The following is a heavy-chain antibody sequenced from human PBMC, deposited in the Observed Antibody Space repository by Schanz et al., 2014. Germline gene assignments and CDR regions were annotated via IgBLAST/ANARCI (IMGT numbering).Heavy chain of an antibody. V-gene: IGHV3-48*03. Sequence: GQLVESGGGVVQPGRSLRLSCAASGFTFSSYAMHWVRQAPGKGLEWVSDISDSGDSTHYADSVKGRFTISRDNAKISLFLQMNSPSAEDTAVYYCAKVAPAANYLDSWGLGTLVTVSS. CDR1: GFTFSSYA. CDR2: ISDSGDST. CDR3: AKVAPAANYLDS. D-gene: IGHD2-2*01. J-gene: IGHJ4*02.